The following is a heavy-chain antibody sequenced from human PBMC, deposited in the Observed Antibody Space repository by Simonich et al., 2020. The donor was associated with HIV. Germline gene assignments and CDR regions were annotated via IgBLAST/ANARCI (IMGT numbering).Heavy chain of an antibody. Sequence: QVQLQQWGAGLLKPSETLSLTCAVYGGSFSGYYWSWIRQPPGKGLEWIGEINHSGIIHYNPSLKSRVTISVDSSKNQFSLKLSSVTAADTAVYYCARRYSSSWDPRGAFDIWGQGTMVTVSS. J-gene: IGHJ3*02. CDR3: ARRYSSSWDPRGAFDI. CDR2: INHSGII. CDR1: GGSFSGYY. V-gene: IGHV4-34*01. D-gene: IGHD6-13*01.